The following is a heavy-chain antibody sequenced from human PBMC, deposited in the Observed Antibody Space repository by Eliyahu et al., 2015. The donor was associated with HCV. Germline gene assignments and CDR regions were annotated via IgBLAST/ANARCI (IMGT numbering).Heavy chain of an antibody. Sequence: EVQLVESGGGVVRPGGSLXXSCAASGFIFDDYGFNWVRQPPGKGLGWVSGINWNGGSIGYADSVKGRFTISRDNAKKSVYLQMNSLRAEDTAFYYCLPIGYDYWGQGTLVTVSS. J-gene: IGHJ4*02. CDR1: GFIFDDYG. CDR2: INWNGGSI. CDR3: LPIGYDY. V-gene: IGHV3-20*04. D-gene: IGHD2-15*01.